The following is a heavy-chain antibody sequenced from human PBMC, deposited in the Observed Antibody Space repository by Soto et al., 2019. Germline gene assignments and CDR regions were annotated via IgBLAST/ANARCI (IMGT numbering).Heavy chain of an antibody. D-gene: IGHD5-12*01. Sequence: EVQLLESGGGLVQPRGSLRLSCAASGFSFSSYAMVWVRQAPGKGLEWVSVISARGGSLYFADSVKGRFTISRDNSKNVLSLEMNSLRAEDTATHFCAKGSIEYSASVDNWGQGTLVVVSS. CDR1: GFSFSSYA. J-gene: IGHJ4*02. CDR3: AKGSIEYSASVDN. V-gene: IGHV3-23*01. CDR2: ISARGGSL.